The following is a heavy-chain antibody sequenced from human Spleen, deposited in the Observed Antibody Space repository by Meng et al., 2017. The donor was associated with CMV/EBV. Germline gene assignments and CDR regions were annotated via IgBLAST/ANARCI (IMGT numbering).Heavy chain of an antibody. Sequence: GESLKISCAASGFTFSSYWMSWVRQAPGKGLEWVALISYDGNKEYCAQSVKGRFTISRDNSKNTLDLQMNSLRPEDTAVYFCARDESIAAHFPNYGVDVWGQGTTVTVSS. CDR2: ISYDGNKE. CDR1: GFTFSSYW. D-gene: IGHD6-6*01. CDR3: ARDESIAAHFPNYGVDV. V-gene: IGHV3-30*03. J-gene: IGHJ6*02.